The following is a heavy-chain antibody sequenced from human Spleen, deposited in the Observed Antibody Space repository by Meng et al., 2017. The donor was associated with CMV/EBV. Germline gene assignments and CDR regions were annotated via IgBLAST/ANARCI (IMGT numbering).Heavy chain of an antibody. Sequence: SGFMFSDYYMDWVRQVPGKGLEWLGCPRNKDNKYTTEYAGSVKGRFTISRDDSRNSLFLQMSSLKVEDTAVYYCVRGDSSGRYFQYWGQGTLVTVSS. J-gene: IGHJ1*01. D-gene: IGHD6-19*01. V-gene: IGHV3-72*01. CDR2: PRNKDNKYTT. CDR3: VRGDSSGRYFQY. CDR1: GFMFSDYY.